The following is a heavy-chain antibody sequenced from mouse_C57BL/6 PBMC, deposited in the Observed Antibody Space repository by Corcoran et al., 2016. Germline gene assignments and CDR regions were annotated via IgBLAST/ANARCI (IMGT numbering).Heavy chain of an antibody. Sequence: QIQLVQSGPELKKPGETVKISCKASGYTFTTYGMSWVKQAPGKGLKWMGWINTYSGVPTYADDFKGRFAFSLETSASTAYLQINNLKNEDTATYFCATYSRDAMDYWGQGTSVTVSS. CDR2: INTYSGVP. V-gene: IGHV9-3*01. D-gene: IGHD2-10*01. CDR1: GYTFTTYG. CDR3: ATYSRDAMDY. J-gene: IGHJ4*01.